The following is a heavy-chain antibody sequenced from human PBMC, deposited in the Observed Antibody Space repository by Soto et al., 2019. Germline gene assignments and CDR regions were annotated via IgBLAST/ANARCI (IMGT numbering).Heavy chain of an antibody. CDR3: AREFTIYYYYGMDV. CDR1: GYTFTSYD. J-gene: IGHJ6*02. CDR2: MNPNSGNT. V-gene: IGHV1-8*01. Sequence: GASVKVSCKASGYTFTSYDINWVRQATGQGLEWMGWMNPNSGNTGYAQKFQGRVTMTRNTSISTAYMELSSLRSEDTAVYYCAREFTIYYYYGMDVWGRGTTVTVSS. D-gene: IGHD3-3*01.